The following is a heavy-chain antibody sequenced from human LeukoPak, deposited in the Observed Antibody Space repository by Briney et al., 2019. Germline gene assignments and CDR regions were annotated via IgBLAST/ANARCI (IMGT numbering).Heavy chain of an antibody. D-gene: IGHD6-6*01. J-gene: IGHJ4*02. V-gene: IGHV3-23*01. Sequence: PGGSLRLTCAASGFTFSSYAMSWVRQAPGKGLEWVSAISGSGGSTYYADSVKGRFTISRDNSKNTLYLQMNSLRAEDTAVYYCAKDLTYSSPSPTYYFDYWGQGTLVTVSS. CDR2: ISGSGGST. CDR1: GFTFSSYA. CDR3: AKDLTYSSPSPTYYFDY.